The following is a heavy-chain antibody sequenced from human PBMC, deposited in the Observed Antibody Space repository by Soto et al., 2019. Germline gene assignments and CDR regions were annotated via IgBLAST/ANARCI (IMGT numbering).Heavy chain of an antibody. CDR1: GFTFSSYA. V-gene: IGHV3-23*01. CDR3: ATAAYSSSWYQLYDYYYGMDV. Sequence: GGSLRLSCAASGFTFSSYAMSWVRQAPGKGLEWVSAISGSGGSTYYADSVKGRFTISRDNSKNTLYLQMNSLRAEDTAVYYCATAAYSSSWYQLYDYYYGMDVWGQGTTVTVSS. D-gene: IGHD6-13*01. J-gene: IGHJ6*02. CDR2: ISGSGGST.